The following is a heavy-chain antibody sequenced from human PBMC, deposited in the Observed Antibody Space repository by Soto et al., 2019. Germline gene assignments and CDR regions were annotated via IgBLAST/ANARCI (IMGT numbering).Heavy chain of an antibody. CDR1: GFTFSSYA. Sequence: EVQLLESGGGLVQPGGSLRLSCAASGFTFSSYAMSWVRQPPGKGLEWVSGISGSGGSTYYADSVKGRFTISRDNSTNTPDLQINSLRAEETALYYWGQDREGVVAFGDGFDPWGQGTAVTVSS. V-gene: IGHV3-23*01. D-gene: IGHD2-15*01. J-gene: IGHJ5*02. CDR2: ISGSGGST. CDR3: GQDREGVVAFGDGFDP.